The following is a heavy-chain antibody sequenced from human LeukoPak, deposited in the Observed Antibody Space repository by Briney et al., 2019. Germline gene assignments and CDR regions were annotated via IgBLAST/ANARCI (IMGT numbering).Heavy chain of an antibody. D-gene: IGHD3-9*01. CDR3: ATDGAGILTGYSMHYFDF. Sequence: PRGSLRLSCAASRITFSYYTLQSVRPVPARRYKCGAVISSDENNKYYTDSVKGLFTISRDNSKDTLYLQMKSLRAEDTALYYCATDGAGILTGYSMHYFDFWGQGTLVTVSS. CDR2: ISSDENNK. J-gene: IGHJ4*02. CDR1: RITFSYYT. V-gene: IGHV3-30*10.